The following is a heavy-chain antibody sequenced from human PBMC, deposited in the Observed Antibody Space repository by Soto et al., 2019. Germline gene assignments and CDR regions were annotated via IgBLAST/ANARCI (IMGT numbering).Heavy chain of an antibody. Sequence: QVQLVQSGAEVKTPGSSLKVSCKVSGSRFSNYVISWVRQAPGHGLEWLGRIIPIFNSTKYAQNFQGRVTINSVNATLPASLEFKSLRADETGISYCAIEGRGKRAGDNVLVSLGNWGRGT. CDR2: IIPIFNST. J-gene: IGHJ4*02. CDR1: GSRFSNYV. D-gene: IGHD1-20*01. V-gene: IGHV1-69*06. CDR3: AIEGRGKRAGDNVLVSLGN.